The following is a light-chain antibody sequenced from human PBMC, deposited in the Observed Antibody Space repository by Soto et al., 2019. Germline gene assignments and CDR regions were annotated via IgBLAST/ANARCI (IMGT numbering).Light chain of an antibody. Sequence: QSVLTQPPSVSGAPGQRVTISCTGSSSNIGARYDVHWYQQLPGTAPKLLIYGNNNRPSGVPDRFSGSKSGTSASLAITGLQVEDEADYYCQSYDGSLSGSVFGGGTKLTVL. CDR2: GNN. CDR1: SSNIGARYD. CDR3: QSYDGSLSGSV. J-gene: IGLJ2*01. V-gene: IGLV1-40*01.